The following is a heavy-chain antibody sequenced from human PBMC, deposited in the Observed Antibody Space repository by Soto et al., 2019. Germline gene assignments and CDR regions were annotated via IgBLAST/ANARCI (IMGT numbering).Heavy chain of an antibody. CDR2: ISSSSSYI. CDR3: ASALPAGYCGGGSCYEDQSVNAFDI. CDR1: GFTVSSNY. V-gene: IGHV3-21*01. Sequence: GGSLRLSCAASGFTVSSNYMSWVRQAPGKGLEWVSSISSSSSYIYYADSVKGRFTISRDNAKNALYLQMNSLRAEDTALYYRASALPAGYCGGGSCYEDQSVNAFDIWGQGTMVTVSS. D-gene: IGHD2-15*01. J-gene: IGHJ3*02.